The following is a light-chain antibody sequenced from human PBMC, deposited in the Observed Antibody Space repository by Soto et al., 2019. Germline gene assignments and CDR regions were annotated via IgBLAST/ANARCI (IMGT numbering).Light chain of an antibody. CDR1: QNIRSS. J-gene: IGKJ5*01. Sequence: EVVMTLSLASLSASPGERVTLSCRASQNIRSSLAWYQQRPGQAPRLLIYDASTRATGIPPRFSGSGSGTDFTLTISSLEPEDFAVYYCAQRRSWRPTVGQGTRLEIK. CDR2: DAS. CDR3: AQRRSWRPT. V-gene: IGKV3-11*01.